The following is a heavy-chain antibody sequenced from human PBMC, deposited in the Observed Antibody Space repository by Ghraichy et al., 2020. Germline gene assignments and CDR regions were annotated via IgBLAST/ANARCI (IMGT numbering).Heavy chain of an antibody. D-gene: IGHD2-21*02. J-gene: IGHJ4*02. Sequence: LSLTCAASGFTFSSYSMNWVRQAPGKGLEWVSSISSSSYIYYADSVKGRFTISRDNAKNSLYLQMNSLRAEDTAVYYCARMAVTLHFDYWGQGTLVTVSS. CDR3: ARMAVTLHFDY. V-gene: IGHV3-21*01. CDR1: GFTFSSYS. CDR2: ISSSSYI.